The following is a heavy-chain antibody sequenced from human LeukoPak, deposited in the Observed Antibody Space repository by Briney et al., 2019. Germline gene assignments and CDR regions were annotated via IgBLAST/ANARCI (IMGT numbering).Heavy chain of an antibody. CDR3: ARVPAEWFGGLEHVVDNWFDP. J-gene: IGHJ5*02. CDR2: ISAYNGNT. V-gene: IGHV1-18*04. Sequence: ASVKDSCKASGYTFTSYGISWVRQAPGQGLEWMGWISAYNGNTNYAQKLQGRVTMTTDTSTSTAYMELRRLRSDDTAVYYCARVPAEWFGGLEHVVDNWFDPWGQGTVVSVSS. D-gene: IGHD3-10*01. CDR1: GYTFTSYG.